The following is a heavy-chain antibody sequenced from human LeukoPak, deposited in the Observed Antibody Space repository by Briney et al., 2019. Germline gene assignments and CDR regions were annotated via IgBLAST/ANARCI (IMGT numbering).Heavy chain of an antibody. Sequence: GGSLRLSCAASGFTFSSYAMNWVCQAPGKGLEWVSGVSGSGAGTYYTDSVKGRFTISRDNSKNTLYLQMNSLRAEDTAVYYCAKGGITPSWGQGTLLTVSS. D-gene: IGHD3-10*01. V-gene: IGHV3-23*01. CDR3: AKGGITPS. CDR1: GFTFSSYA. CDR2: VSGSGAGT. J-gene: IGHJ5*02.